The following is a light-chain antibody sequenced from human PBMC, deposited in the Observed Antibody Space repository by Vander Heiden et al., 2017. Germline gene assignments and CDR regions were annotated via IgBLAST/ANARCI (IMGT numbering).Light chain of an antibody. J-gene: IGKJ1*01. CDR1: QSVSSSY. V-gene: IGKV3-20*01. CDR2: GAS. CDR3: RWDASSGWT. Sequence: IVLTQSSGTLSLSPGEIATLYCRASQSVSSSYLAWYQQKPGQAPRLLIYGASSSATGIPDRFRGSASRTDFTLTISRLEPEHFAAYYCRWDASSGWTFGQGTKVEIK.